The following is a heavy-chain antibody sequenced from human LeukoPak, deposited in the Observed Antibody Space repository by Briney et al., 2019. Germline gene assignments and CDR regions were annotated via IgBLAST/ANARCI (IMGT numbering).Heavy chain of an antibody. CDR1: GXXVSSNSAA. CDR2: TYYRSKWYN. J-gene: IGHJ3*01. D-gene: IGHD2-21*01. Sequence: SQTLSLTCAIXGXXVSSNSAAWNXXXXXXSRGLEWLGRTYYRSKWYNDYAVSVKSRITINPDTSKNQFSLQLNSVTPEDTXXYYXARVIAAGVLWGQGTMVTVSS. CDR3: ARVIAAGVL. V-gene: IGHV6-1*01.